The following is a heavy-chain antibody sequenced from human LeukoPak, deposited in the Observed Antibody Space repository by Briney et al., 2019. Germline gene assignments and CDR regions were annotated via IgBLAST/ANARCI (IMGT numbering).Heavy chain of an antibody. CDR3: ARDRASAGGCDY. D-gene: IGHD2-15*01. CDR2: IYYSGTT. J-gene: IGHJ4*02. CDR1: GXSISPYY. Sequence: SETLSLTCSVSGXSISPYYGSWIRQPPGKGLEWIGYIYYSGTTNYNPSLQSRVTISVATSKNQFSLKLSSVTAADTALYYCARDRASAGGCDYWGQGTLVTVSS. V-gene: IGHV4-59*01.